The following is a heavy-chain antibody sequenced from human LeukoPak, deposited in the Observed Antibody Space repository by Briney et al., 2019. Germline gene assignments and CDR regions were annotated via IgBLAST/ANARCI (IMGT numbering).Heavy chain of an antibody. CDR1: GYTFTSYG. CDR2: ISAYNGNT. Sequence: ASVKVSCKASGYTFTSYGVSWVRQAPGQGLEWMGWISAYNGNTNYAQKFQGRVTMTTDTSTSTAYLEVRSLRSDDTAVHYCARVRGSLYDSSGHFDYWGQGTLVTVSS. CDR3: ARVRGSLYDSSGHFDY. J-gene: IGHJ4*02. V-gene: IGHV1-18*01. D-gene: IGHD3-22*01.